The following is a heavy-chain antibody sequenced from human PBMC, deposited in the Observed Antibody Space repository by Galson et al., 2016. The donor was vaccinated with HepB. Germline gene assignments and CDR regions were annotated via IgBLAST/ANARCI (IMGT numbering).Heavy chain of an antibody. D-gene: IGHD6-25*01. CDR2: IFSGGTT. V-gene: IGHV3-66*02. CDR3: ARDSGYNEHGGFDN. CDR1: GFIVSSTY. Sequence: SLRLSCAASGFIVSSTYMSWVRQAPGKGLESVSVIFSGGTTFYADSVMGRFTISRDNSRNTLFLQMSSLRVEDTAVYYCARDSGYNEHGGFDNWGQGVLVTVSS. J-gene: IGHJ4*02.